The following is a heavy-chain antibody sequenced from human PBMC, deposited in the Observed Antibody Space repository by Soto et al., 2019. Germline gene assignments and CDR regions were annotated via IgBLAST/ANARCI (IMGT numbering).Heavy chain of an antibody. D-gene: IGHD4-17*01. V-gene: IGHV1-3*01. CDR1: GYTFTSYA. Sequence: GASVKVSCKASGYTFTSYAMHWVRQAPGQRLEWMGWINAGNGNTKYSQKFQGRVTITRDTSASTAYMELSSLRSEDTAVYYCARSIGYGDYTPRYFDLWGRGTLVTVSS. CDR3: ARSIGYGDYTPRYFDL. CDR2: INAGNGNT. J-gene: IGHJ2*01.